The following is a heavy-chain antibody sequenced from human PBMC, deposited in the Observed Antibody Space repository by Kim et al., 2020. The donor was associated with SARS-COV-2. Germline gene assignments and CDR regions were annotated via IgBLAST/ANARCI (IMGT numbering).Heavy chain of an antibody. Sequence: GGSLRLSCTASGFDLKSFEMHWVRQAPRKGLEWVAYINVGGSPTYYGDSVRGRFTISRDDAKNSVFLHMVSLRAEDTGLYYCARGLNWDDDNKAGFDTWGQGTLVTVSS. CDR2: INVGGSPT. D-gene: IGHD1-1*01. CDR3: ARGLNWDDDNKAGFDT. V-gene: IGHV3-48*03. J-gene: IGHJ4*02. CDR1: GFDLKSFE.